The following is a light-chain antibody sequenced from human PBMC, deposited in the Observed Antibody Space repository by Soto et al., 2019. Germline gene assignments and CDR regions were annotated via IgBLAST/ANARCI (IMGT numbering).Light chain of an antibody. V-gene: IGKV3-15*01. Sequence: EIVMTQSPATLSVSPGERATLSCRASQSVSSNLAWYQQKPGQAPRLLIYGASTRATGIPARFSGSGSGTEFTLTISSLQSEDFAVYYCQQFVGWTFGQGTKVEI. CDR1: QSVSSN. J-gene: IGKJ1*01. CDR3: QQFVGWT. CDR2: GAS.